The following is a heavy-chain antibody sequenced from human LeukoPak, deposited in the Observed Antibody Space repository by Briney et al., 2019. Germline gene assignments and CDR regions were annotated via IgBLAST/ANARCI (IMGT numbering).Heavy chain of an antibody. J-gene: IGHJ6*03. D-gene: IGHD5-18*01. CDR2: ISGRGGST. CDR1: GFTFSSYA. Sequence: GGSLRLSCAASGFTFSSYAMSWVRQAPEKGPEWVSAISGRGGSTYYADSVKGRFTISRDNCKNTLYLQMNSLRAEDTAVYYCAKSPRGYSYGYGMGYYYYMDVWGKGTTVTVSS. V-gene: IGHV3-23*01. CDR3: AKSPRGYSYGYGMGYYYYMDV.